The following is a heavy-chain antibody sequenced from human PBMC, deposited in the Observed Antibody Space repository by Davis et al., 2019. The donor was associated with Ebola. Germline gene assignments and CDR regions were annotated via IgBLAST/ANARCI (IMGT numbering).Heavy chain of an antibody. V-gene: IGHV3-21*01. J-gene: IGHJ4*02. CDR2: ISSSSSYI. Sequence: GESLKISCAASGFTFSGYSMNWVRQAPGKGLEWVSSISSSSSYIYYADSVKGRFTISRDNAKNSLYLQMNSLRAEDTAVYYCHPITMIDYWGQGTLVTVSS. CDR3: HPITMIDY. CDR1: GFTFSGYS. D-gene: IGHD3-22*01.